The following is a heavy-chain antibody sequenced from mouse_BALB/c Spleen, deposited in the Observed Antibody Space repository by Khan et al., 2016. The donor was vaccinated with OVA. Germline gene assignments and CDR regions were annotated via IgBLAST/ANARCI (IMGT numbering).Heavy chain of an antibody. D-gene: IGHD4-1*01. V-gene: IGHV1S56*01. CDR1: GYTFTSYY. Sequence: QVQLKESGPELVKPGASVRISCMASGYTFTSYYIHWVKQRPGQGLEWIGWIYPGYFHTEYNEKFKGKATLTTDKSSSTAYMQLSSLTSEDSAVYFCARSDSGTVFDYWGQGTTLTVSS. J-gene: IGHJ2*01. CDR2: IYPGYFHT. CDR3: ARSDSGTVFDY.